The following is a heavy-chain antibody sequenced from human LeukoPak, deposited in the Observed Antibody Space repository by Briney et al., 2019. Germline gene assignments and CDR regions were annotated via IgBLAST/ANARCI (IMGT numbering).Heavy chain of an antibody. CDR2: FDPEDGET. V-gene: IGHV1-24*01. D-gene: IGHD6-19*01. Sequence: ASVKVSCKASGYTLTELSMHWVRQAPGKGLEWMGGFDPEDGETIYAQKFQGRVTMTEDTSTDTAYMELSSLRSEDTAVYYCATDSMYSSGWYAIDYWGQGTLVTVSS. CDR1: GYTLTELS. CDR3: ATDSMYSSGWYAIDY. J-gene: IGHJ4*02.